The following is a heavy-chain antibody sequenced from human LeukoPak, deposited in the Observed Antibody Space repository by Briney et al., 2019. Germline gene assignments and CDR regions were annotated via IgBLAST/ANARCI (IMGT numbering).Heavy chain of an antibody. CDR2: ISGSGGST. CDR3: AKDLSTFGGVIHPGWFDP. D-gene: IGHD3-16*02. V-gene: IGHV3-23*01. Sequence: GSLRLSCAASGFTFNSYAMSWVRQAPGKGLEWVSAISGSGGSTYYADSVKGRFTISRDNSKNTLYLQMNSLRAEDTAVYYCAKDLSTFGGVIHPGWFDPWGQGTLVTVSS. CDR1: GFTFNSYA. J-gene: IGHJ5*02.